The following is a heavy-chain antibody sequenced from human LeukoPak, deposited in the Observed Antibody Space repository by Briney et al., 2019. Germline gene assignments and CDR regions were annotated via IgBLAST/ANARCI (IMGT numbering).Heavy chain of an antibody. Sequence: SETLSLTCTVSGGSFSSGSYYWSWIRQPPGKGLEWIGYIYYSGSTNYNPSLKSRVTISVDTSKNQFSLKLSSVTAADTAVYYCARGSYYDFWSGYHDAFDIWGQGTMVTVSS. D-gene: IGHD3-3*01. V-gene: IGHV4-61*01. CDR1: GGSFSSGSYY. J-gene: IGHJ3*02. CDR2: IYYSGST. CDR3: ARGSYYDFWSGYHDAFDI.